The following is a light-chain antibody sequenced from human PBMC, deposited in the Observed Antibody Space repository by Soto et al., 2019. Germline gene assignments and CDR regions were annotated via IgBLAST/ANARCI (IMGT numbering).Light chain of an antibody. V-gene: IGKV2-30*01. Sequence: DVAMTQSPLSLPVTLGQPASISCRSSQSLVYSDGNTYLSWFQQRPGQSPRRLIYKVSNRDTGVPDRFSGSGSGTDFTLKISRVEAEDVGIYYCMQGTHWPRWTFGQGTKVEIK. CDR2: KVS. CDR1: QSLVYSDGNTY. CDR3: MQGTHWPRWT. J-gene: IGKJ1*01.